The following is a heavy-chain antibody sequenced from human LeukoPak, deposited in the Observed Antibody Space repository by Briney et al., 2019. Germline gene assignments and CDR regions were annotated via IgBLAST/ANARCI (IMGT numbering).Heavy chain of an antibody. D-gene: IGHD3-10*01. CDR2: IKQDGSEK. CDR3: ERYLPRGGGGYEY. J-gene: IGHJ4*02. CDR1: GFTFSSYG. V-gene: IGHV3-7*01. Sequence: GRSLRLSCAASGFTFSSYGMHWVRQAPGKGLEWVANIKQDGSEKYYVDSVKGRFTISRDNAKNSLYLQMNSLRAEDTAVYYFERYLPRGGGGYEYGGRGPLVPAS.